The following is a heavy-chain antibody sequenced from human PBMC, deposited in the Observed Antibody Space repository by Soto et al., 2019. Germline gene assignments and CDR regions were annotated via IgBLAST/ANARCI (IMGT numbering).Heavy chain of an antibody. V-gene: IGHV1-18*01. J-gene: IGHJ4*02. Sequence: ASVKVSCKASGYTFTSYGISWVRQAPGQGLEWMGWISAYNGNTNYAQKLQGRVTMTTDTSTSTAYMELRSLRSDDTAVYYCARDYDYIWGSYLAYYFDYWGQGTLVTVSS. CDR3: ARDYDYIWGSYLAYYFDY. CDR1: GYTFTSYG. D-gene: IGHD3-16*02. CDR2: ISAYNGNT.